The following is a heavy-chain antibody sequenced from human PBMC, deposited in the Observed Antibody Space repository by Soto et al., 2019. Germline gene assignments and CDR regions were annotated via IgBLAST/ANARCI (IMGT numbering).Heavy chain of an antibody. Sequence: SXTLSLTCTVSGGSISSYYWSWIRQPPGKGLEWIGYIYYSGSTYYNPSLKSRVTISVDTSKNQFSLKLSSVTAADTAVYYCARGSSGSNSVDVWGQGTTVTVSS. V-gene: IGHV4-59*12. CDR2: IYYSGST. CDR1: GGSISSYY. D-gene: IGHD3-10*01. J-gene: IGHJ6*02. CDR3: ARGSSGSNSVDV.